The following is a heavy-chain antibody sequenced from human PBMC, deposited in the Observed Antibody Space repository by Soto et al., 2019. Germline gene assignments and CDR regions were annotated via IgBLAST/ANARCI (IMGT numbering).Heavy chain of an antibody. CDR3: VRSKGGYSYGTPFDY. CDR1: GFTFDDYA. CDR2: ISWNSGNI. J-gene: IGHJ4*02. D-gene: IGHD5-18*01. V-gene: IGHV3-9*01. Sequence: EVQLEESGGALGQPGRSLRLSCAASGFTFDDYAMHWVRQVLGKGLEWVSSISWNSGNIGYADSVKGRFTTSRDNAKNSIYLQMNSLRPEDTALYYCVRSKGGYSYGTPFDYWGQGTLVTVSS.